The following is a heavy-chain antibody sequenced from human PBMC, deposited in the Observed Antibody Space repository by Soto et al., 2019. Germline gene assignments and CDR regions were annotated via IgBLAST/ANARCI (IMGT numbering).Heavy chain of an antibody. CDR1: GFTFSSYA. D-gene: IGHD6-13*01. J-gene: IGHJ6*02. Sequence: GGSLRLSCAASGFTFSSYAMSWVRQAPGKGLEWVSAISGSGGSTYYADSVKGRFTISRDNAKNTLYLQMNSLKPEDTALYYCIWQQDFYYGRAVWGQGTTVTVSS. CDR2: ISGSGGST. CDR3: IWQQDFYYGRAV. V-gene: IGHV3-23*01.